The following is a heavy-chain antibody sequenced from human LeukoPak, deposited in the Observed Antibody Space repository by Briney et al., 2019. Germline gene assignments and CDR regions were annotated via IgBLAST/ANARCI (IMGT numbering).Heavy chain of an antibody. D-gene: IGHD2-2*01. Sequence: AASVKVSCKASGYTFTSYYMHWVRQAPGQGLEWMGIINPSGGSTSYAQKFQGRVTMTRDTSTSTVYMELSSLRSEDTAVYYCARRGEGIVVVLAAVDDAFDIWGQGTMVTVSS. J-gene: IGHJ3*02. CDR1: GYTFTSYY. CDR3: ARRGEGIVVVLAAVDDAFDI. CDR2: INPSGGST. V-gene: IGHV1-46*01.